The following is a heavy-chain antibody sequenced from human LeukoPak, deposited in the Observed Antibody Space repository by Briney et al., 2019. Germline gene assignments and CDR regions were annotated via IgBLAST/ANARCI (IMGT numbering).Heavy chain of an antibody. J-gene: IGHJ3*01. CDR3: ARGADYDFWSGYYLGGS. D-gene: IGHD3-3*01. V-gene: IGHV1-2*02. CDR1: GYTFTGYY. Sequence: ASVKVSCKASGYTFTGYYMHWVRQAPGRGLEWMGWINPSSGGTNYAQKFQGRVTMTRDTSISTAYMELSRLRSDDTAVYYCARGADYDFWSGYYLGGSWGQGTMVTVSS. CDR2: INPSSGGT.